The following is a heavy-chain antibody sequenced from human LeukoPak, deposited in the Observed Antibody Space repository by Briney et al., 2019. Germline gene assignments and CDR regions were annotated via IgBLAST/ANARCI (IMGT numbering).Heavy chain of an antibody. CDR3: ASYGDYGFDY. J-gene: IGHJ4*02. CDR2: IYYSGST. CDR1: GGSISSYY. D-gene: IGHD4-17*01. V-gene: IGHV4-59*01. Sequence: SETLSLTCTVSGGSISSYYWSWIRQPPGKGLEWIGYIYYSGSTNYNPSLKSRVTISVDTSKNQSSLKLGSVTAADTAVYYCASYGDYGFDYWGQGTLVTVSS.